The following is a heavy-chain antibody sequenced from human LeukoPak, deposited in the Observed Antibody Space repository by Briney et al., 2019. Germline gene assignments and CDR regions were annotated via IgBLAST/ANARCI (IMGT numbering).Heavy chain of an antibody. J-gene: IGHJ4*02. CDR1: GFTFSTYA. V-gene: IGHV3-23*01. D-gene: IGHD2-21*02. Sequence: GGSLRLSCAASGFTFSTYAMGWVRQAPGEGLEWVSSIKGGGGDPFYADSVRGRFAISRDKSKNTLYLQLNSLRPEDTAVYFCAQGGHDFNPFYYWGQGTLVTVSS. CDR3: AQGGHDFNPFYY. CDR2: IKGGGGDP.